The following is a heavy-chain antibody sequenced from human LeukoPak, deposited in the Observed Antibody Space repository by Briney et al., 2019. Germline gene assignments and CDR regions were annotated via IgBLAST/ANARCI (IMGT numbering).Heavy chain of an antibody. CDR2: MSPNTYTT. CDR3: AKAAIKPYYYYYYMDV. D-gene: IGHD2-2*02. V-gene: IGHV1-8*03. Sequence: ASVKVSCKASGYTLTTYDINWVRQAPGQGLEWMGWMSPNTYTTGYAQQFQGRVTFTRNISINTVCMELSSLRSEDTAVYYCAKAAIKPYYYYYYMDVWGKGTTVTVSS. CDR1: GYTLTTYD. J-gene: IGHJ6*03.